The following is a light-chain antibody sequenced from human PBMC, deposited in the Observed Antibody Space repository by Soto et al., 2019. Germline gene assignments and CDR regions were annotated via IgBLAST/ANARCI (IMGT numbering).Light chain of an antibody. CDR3: QQYSVYRT. Sequence: DIRMTQSPSSLSASTGDRVTIICRASQSVSTRLAWYQQKPGKAPKVLIYDASSWAGGVPSRFTGSGSGTEFTLTIYSLQPDDFATYYCQQYSVYRTFGQGTKVDIK. J-gene: IGKJ1*01. CDR2: DAS. CDR1: QSVSTR. V-gene: IGKV1-5*02.